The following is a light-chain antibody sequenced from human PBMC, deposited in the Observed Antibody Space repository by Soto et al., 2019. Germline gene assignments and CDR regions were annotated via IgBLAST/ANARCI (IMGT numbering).Light chain of an antibody. Sequence: QSVLTQPPSASGSPGQSVTISCTGTSSDVGGYNYVSWYQQHPGKAPKLMIYEVSKRPSGVPDRFSGSKSGNTASLTVSGLQAEDEADYYCSSYARSTLEVFGTGTKLTVL. CDR1: SSDVGGYNY. V-gene: IGLV2-8*01. J-gene: IGLJ1*01. CDR2: EVS. CDR3: SSYARSTLEV.